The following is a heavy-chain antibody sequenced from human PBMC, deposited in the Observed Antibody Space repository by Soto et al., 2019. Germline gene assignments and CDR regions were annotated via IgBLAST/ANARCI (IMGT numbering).Heavy chain of an antibody. CDR2: ISGSGGST. CDR3: AKKRSRADTAMVTYYYYGMDV. V-gene: IGHV3-23*01. Sequence: GGSLRLSCAASGFTFSSYAMSWVRQAPGQGLEWVPAISGSGGSTYYADSVKGRFTISRDNSKNTLYLQMNSLRAEDTAVYYCAKKRSRADTAMVTYYYYGMDVWGQGTTVTVSS. J-gene: IGHJ6*02. CDR1: GFTFSSYA. D-gene: IGHD5-18*01.